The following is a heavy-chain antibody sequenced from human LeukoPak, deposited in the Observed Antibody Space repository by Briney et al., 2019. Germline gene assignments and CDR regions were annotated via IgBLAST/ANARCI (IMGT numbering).Heavy chain of an antibody. J-gene: IGHJ4*02. Sequence: GGSLRLSCAASGFTFRSIAMTWVRQAPGKGLEWVSSIRSNGDTTYNADSVKGRFTISRDNSKNTLYLQMNRLRVEDTAVYYCARLYGTFLEWSPYFDYWGQGTLVTVSS. CDR2: IRSNGDTT. CDR1: GFTFRSIA. V-gene: IGHV3-23*01. D-gene: IGHD3-3*02. CDR3: ARLYGTFLEWSPYFDY.